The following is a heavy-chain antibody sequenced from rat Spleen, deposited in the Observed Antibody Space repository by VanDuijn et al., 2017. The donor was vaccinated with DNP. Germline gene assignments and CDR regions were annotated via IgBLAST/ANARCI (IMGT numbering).Heavy chain of an antibody. CDR1: GFTFSDYY. Sequence: EVQLVESGGGLVQPGRSLKLSCAASGFTFSDYYMAWVRQAPTKGLEWVTYINFDGGSTYYRDSVKGRFTISRDNAKSTLYLEMNSLRSEDMATYYCARTTVAPFAYWGQGTLVTVSS. D-gene: IGHD1-3*01. J-gene: IGHJ3*01. CDR3: ARTTVAPFAY. CDR2: INFDGGST. V-gene: IGHV5-22*01.